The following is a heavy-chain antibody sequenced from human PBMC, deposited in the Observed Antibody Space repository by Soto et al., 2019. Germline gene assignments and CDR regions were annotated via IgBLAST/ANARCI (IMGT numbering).Heavy chain of an antibody. D-gene: IGHD3-22*01. J-gene: IGHJ4*02. CDR1: GFSFSSYT. V-gene: IGHV3-23*01. Sequence: PGGSLRLSCAASGFSFSSYTMNWVRQAPGKGLEWVSSINNNSGRKYYADSVKGRFTISRDNSKNTLFLQMNSLRAEDTAVYFCAKDGDYEYFDYWGQGTQVTVSS. CDR2: INNNSGRK. CDR3: AKDGDYEYFDY.